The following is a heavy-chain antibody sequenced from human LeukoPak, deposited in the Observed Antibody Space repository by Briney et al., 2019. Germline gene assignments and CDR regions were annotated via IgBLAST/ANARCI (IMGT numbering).Heavy chain of an antibody. D-gene: IGHD3-22*01. J-gene: IGHJ4*02. Sequence: GGSLRLSCAASGFTFSSYAMSWVRQAPGKGLEWVSAISGSGGSTYYADSVKGRFTISRDNSKNTLYLQMNSLRAEDTAVYYCAKARDYYDSSGYYFRPPFDCWGQGTLVTVSS. CDR1: GFTFSSYA. V-gene: IGHV3-23*01. CDR2: ISGSGGST. CDR3: AKARDYYDSSGYYFRPPFDC.